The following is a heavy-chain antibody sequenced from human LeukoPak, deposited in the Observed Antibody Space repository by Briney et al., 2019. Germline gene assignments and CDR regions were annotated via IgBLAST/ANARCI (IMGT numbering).Heavy chain of an antibody. Sequence: GRSLRLSCAASGFTFSSYAMHWVRQAPGKGLEWVAVISYDGSNKYYADSVKGRFTISRDNSKNTLYLQMNSLRAEDTAVYYCARDLSDYDILTGYYHKYYFDYWGQGTLVTVSS. D-gene: IGHD3-9*01. CDR1: GFTFSSYA. V-gene: IGHV3-30*04. CDR2: ISYDGSNK. J-gene: IGHJ4*02. CDR3: ARDLSDYDILTGYYHKYYFDY.